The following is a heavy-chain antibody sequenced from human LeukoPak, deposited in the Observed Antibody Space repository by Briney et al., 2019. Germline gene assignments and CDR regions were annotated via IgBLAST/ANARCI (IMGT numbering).Heavy chain of an antibody. CDR3: AREFLTSSWYEGDVDY. CDR2: INSDGINT. CDR1: GFTFSNYW. D-gene: IGHD6-13*01. Sequence: GGSLRLSCAASGFTFSNYWMHWVRQAPGKGLVWVSRINSDGINTSYADSVKGRFTISRDNAKNTLNLQMNSLRAEDTAVYYCAREFLTSSWYEGDVDYWGQGTLVTVSS. V-gene: IGHV3-74*01. J-gene: IGHJ4*02.